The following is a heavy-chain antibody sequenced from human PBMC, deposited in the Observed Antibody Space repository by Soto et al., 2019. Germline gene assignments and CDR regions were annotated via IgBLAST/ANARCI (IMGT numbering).Heavy chain of an antibody. CDR1: GYTFTSYD. V-gene: IGHV1-8*01. CDR2: MNPNSGNT. D-gene: IGHD4-17*01. J-gene: IGHJ5*02. CDR3: ARGIKYGAYSRWFDP. Sequence: QVQLVQSGAEVKKPGASVKVSCKASGYTFTSYDINWVRQATGQGLEYLGWMNPNSGNTAYVQKFQGRVTMTWDTSITPAYMELSGLRSEDTAVYFCARGIKYGAYSRWFDPWGQGTLVTVSS.